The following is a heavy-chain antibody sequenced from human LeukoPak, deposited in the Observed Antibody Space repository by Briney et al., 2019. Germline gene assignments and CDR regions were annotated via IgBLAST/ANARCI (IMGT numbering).Heavy chain of an antibody. CDR1: GFTFDDYG. D-gene: IGHD3-10*01. J-gene: IGHJ4*02. V-gene: IGHV3-20*04. Sequence: PGGSLRLSCAASGFTFDDYGMSWVRQAPGKGLDWVSGINWNGGSTGYADSVKGRFTISRDNAKNSLYLQMNSLRAEDTALYYCARDWDYYGSGSYYTGFDYWGQGTLVTVSS. CDR3: ARDWDYYGSGSYYTGFDY. CDR2: INWNGGST.